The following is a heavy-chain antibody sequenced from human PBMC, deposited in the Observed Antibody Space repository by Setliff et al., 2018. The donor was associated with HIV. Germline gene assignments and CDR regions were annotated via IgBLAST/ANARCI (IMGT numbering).Heavy chain of an antibody. D-gene: IGHD5-18*01. J-gene: IGHJ4*02. Sequence: TGGSLRLSCAASGFTFSSYGMHWVRQAPGKGLEWVAFIRYDGSNKYYADSVKGRFTISRDNSKNTLYLQMNSLRAEDTAVYYCANPGYSYGSPFDYWGQGTLVTVSS. CDR3: ANPGYSYGSPFDY. CDR2: IRYDGSNK. CDR1: GFTFSSYG. V-gene: IGHV3-30*02.